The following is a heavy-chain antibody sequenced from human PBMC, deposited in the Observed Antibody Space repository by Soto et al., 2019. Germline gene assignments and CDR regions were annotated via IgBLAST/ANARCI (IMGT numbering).Heavy chain of an antibody. D-gene: IGHD3-3*01. J-gene: IGHJ4*02. Sequence: NPSETLSLTCTVSGNSISDRNYYWGWIRQPPGKGLEWIGSIFYTGSTSYSPSLRGRVTISVDTSKNQFSLKVTSVTAADTAIYFCATMTGFLVPTLEADYWGQGALVTVSS. CDR1: GNSISDRNYY. CDR3: ATMTGFLVPTLEADY. CDR2: IFYTGST. V-gene: IGHV4-39*01.